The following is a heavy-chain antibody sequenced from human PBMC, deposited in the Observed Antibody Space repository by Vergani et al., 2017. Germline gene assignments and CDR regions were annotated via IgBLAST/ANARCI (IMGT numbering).Heavy chain of an antibody. Sequence: QGQLVESGGGIVQPGRSLTLSCVASRSTFKTYGMHWVRQAPGKGLEWVGLIYYDGSNAYYADSVKGRFTISRDNSKNTLYPQMSSLRAEDTAVYYCARDQVPAAIRLNVGNYMDVWGKGTTVIVSS. CDR3: ARDQVPAAIRLNVGNYMDV. CDR1: RSTFKTYG. J-gene: IGHJ6*03. V-gene: IGHV3-33*01. D-gene: IGHD2-2*02. CDR2: IYYDGSNA.